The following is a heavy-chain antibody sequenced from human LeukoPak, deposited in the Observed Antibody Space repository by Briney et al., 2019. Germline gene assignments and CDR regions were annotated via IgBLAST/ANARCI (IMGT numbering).Heavy chain of an antibody. CDR2: IYYSGST. D-gene: IGHD2-15*01. Sequence: SQTLSLTCTVSGGSISSGGYYWSWIRQHRGKGLEWIGYIYYSGSTYYNPSLRSRVTISVDTSKNQFSLNLSSVTAADTAVYFSARRRVVVASTDGASGAFDIWGQGTMVTVSS. CDR3: ARRRVVVASTDGASGAFDI. J-gene: IGHJ3*02. V-gene: IGHV4-31*03. CDR1: GGSISSGGYY.